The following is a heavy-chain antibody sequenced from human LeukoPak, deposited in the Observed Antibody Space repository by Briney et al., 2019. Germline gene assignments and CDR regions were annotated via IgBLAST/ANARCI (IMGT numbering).Heavy chain of an antibody. Sequence: PGGSLRLSCAASGFTFSSYAMHWVRQAPGKGLEWVALIPYDGSNKYYADSVKGRFTISRDNAKNSLYLQMNSLRAEDTAVYYCARAGDGYNYGDYWGQGTLVTVSS. J-gene: IGHJ4*02. CDR2: IPYDGSNK. CDR3: ARAGDGYNYGDY. V-gene: IGHV3-30*04. CDR1: GFTFSSYA. D-gene: IGHD5-24*01.